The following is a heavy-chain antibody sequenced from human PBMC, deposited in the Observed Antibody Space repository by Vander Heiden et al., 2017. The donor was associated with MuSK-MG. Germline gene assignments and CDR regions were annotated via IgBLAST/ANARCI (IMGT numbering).Heavy chain of an antibody. CDR1: GFAFRNYG. J-gene: IGHJ3*02. CDR2: ISDSGVGT. Sequence: EVQLLESGGGLVQPGGSLRLSCAASGFAFRNYGMSWVRQAPAKGLEWVSGISDSGVGTYYADSVKGRFTISRDDSKNTVYLQMNSLRAEDTALYYCAKGRRSSRYLGFDIWGQGTMVTVSA. D-gene: IGHD1-1*01. CDR3: AKGRRSSRYLGFDI. V-gene: IGHV3-23*01.